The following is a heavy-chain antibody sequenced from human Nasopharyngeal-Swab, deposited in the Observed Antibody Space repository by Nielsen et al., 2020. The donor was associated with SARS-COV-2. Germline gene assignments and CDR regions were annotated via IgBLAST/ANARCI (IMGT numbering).Heavy chain of an antibody. D-gene: IGHD3-16*01. V-gene: IGHV4-34*01. Sequence: GSLRLSCAVYGGSFSGYYWSWIRQPPGKGLEWIGEINHSGSTNYNPSLKSRVTISVDMSKNQFSLKLSSVTAADTAVYYCARGLNGGHWGQGTLVTVSS. CDR1: GGSFSGYY. J-gene: IGHJ4*02. CDR2: INHSGST. CDR3: ARGLNGGH.